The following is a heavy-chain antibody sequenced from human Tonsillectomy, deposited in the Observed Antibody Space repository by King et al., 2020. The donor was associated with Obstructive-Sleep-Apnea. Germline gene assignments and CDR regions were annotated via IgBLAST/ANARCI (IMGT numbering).Heavy chain of an antibody. D-gene: IGHD3-22*01. Sequence: VQLQESGPGLVKASETLSLTCAVSGGSISSYYWNWIRKPPEKGLEWIGYIYYSGSTNYNPSLKSRVSISVETSKNQFSLKLSSVTAADTAVYYCARDDKVQEWGQGTLVTVSS. J-gene: IGHJ1*01. CDR2: IYYSGST. CDR1: GGSISSYY. CDR3: ARDDKVQE. V-gene: IGHV4-59*01.